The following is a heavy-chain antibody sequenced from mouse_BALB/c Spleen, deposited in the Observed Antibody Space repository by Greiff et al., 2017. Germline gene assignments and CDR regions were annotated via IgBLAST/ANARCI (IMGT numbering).Heavy chain of an antibody. J-gene: IGHJ1*01. D-gene: IGHD1-1*01. CDR2: ISSGSSTI. V-gene: IGHV5-17*02. Sequence: VQLKESGGGLVQPGGSRKLSCAASGFTFSSFGMHWVRQAPEKGLEWVAYISSGSSTIYYADTVKGRFTISRDNPKNTLFLQMTSLRSEDTAMYYCARSYGSSPYWYFDVWGAGTTVTVSS. CDR3: ARSYGSSPYWYFDV. CDR1: GFTFSSFG.